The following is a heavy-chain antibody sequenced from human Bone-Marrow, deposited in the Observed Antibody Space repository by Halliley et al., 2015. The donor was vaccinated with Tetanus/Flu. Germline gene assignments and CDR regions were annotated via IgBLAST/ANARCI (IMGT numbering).Heavy chain of an antibody. J-gene: IGHJ1*01. CDR2: ISGSGNTI. V-gene: IGHV3-48*03. Sequence: SLRLSCAASGFTFSAYEMNWVRQAPGKGLEWVSYISGSGNTIYYADSVKGRFTISRDNAKNSLYLQMNSLRGEDTAMHYCAKEEYSASYYVDYFQHWGQGALVTVSS. CDR3: AKEEYSASYYVDYFQH. D-gene: IGHD1-26*01. CDR1: GFTFSAYE.